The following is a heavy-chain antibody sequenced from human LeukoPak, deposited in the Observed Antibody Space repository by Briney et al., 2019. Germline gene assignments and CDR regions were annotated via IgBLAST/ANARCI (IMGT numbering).Heavy chain of an antibody. Sequence: SVKVSCKASGGTFSSYAISWVRQAPGQGLEWMGGIIPIFGTANYAQKFQGRVTITEDESTSTAYMELSSLRSEDTAVYYCARVTLGAAAQWDYYYYYYGMDVWGQGTTVTVSS. D-gene: IGHD6-13*01. CDR3: ARVTLGAAAQWDYYYYYYGMDV. J-gene: IGHJ6*02. CDR2: IIPIFGTA. CDR1: GGTFSSYA. V-gene: IGHV1-69*13.